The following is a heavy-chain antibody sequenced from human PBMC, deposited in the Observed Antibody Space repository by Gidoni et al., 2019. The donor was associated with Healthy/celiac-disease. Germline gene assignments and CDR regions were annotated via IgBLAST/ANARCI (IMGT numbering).Heavy chain of an antibody. D-gene: IGHD3-3*01. J-gene: IGHJ6*03. CDR2: IKSKTDGGTT. CDR3: TTGFGVVAALYYYYYMDV. V-gene: IGHV3-15*07. CDR1: AFLFRHAW. Sequence: EVQLVASGGGLVKPGGSLRPSCAASAFLFRHAWQNWVRQAPGKGLEWCVRIKSKTDGGTTDYAAPVKGRFTISRDDSKNTLYLQMNSLKTEDTVVYYCTTGFGVVAALYYYYYMDVWGKGTTVTVSS.